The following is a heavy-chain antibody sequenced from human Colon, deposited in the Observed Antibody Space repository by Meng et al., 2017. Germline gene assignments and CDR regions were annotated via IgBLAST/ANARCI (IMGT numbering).Heavy chain of an antibody. CDR1: GYISNTYR. Sequence: QGRLVQSGGEVKTPAASVKVSCKTSGYISNTYRISWVRQAPGQGLEWMGWITSHNGNTTYAERLQGRVTMTTDTSTSTAYMELNNLKSDDTAMYYCARGVQTLDYWGQGTLVTVSS. V-gene: IGHV1-18*01. CDR3: ARGVQTLDY. CDR2: ITSHNGNT. D-gene: IGHD3-10*01. J-gene: IGHJ4*02.